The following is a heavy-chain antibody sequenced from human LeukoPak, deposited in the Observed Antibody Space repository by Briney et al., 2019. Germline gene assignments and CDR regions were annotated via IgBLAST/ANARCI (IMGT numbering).Heavy chain of an antibody. J-gene: IGHJ4*02. D-gene: IGHD4-17*01. CDR2: ISSSSSTI. CDR3: ARGPWGGYGDNLIPFDY. Sequence: PGGSLRLSCAASGFTFSSYSMNWVRQAPGKGLEWVSYISSSSSTIYYADSVKGRFTISRDNAKNSLYLQMNSLRAEDTAVYYCARGPWGGYGDNLIPFDYWGQGTLVTVSS. CDR1: GFTFSSYS. V-gene: IGHV3-48*04.